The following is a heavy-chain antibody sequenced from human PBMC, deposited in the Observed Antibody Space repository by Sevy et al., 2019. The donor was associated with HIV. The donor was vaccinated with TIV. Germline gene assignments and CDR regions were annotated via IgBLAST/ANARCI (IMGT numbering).Heavy chain of an antibody. J-gene: IGHJ6*02. CDR3: AREDGGISTSGYGSRLNYYGMDV. CDR2: ISYDGSNK. Sequence: GGSLRLSCAASGFTFSSYAMHWVRQAPGKGLEWVAVISYDGSNKYYADSVKGRFTNSRDNSKKTLYLQMNSLRAEDTAVYYGAREDGGISTSGYGSRLNYYGMDVWGQGTTVTVSS. CDR1: GFTFSSYA. D-gene: IGHD2-2*01. V-gene: IGHV3-30-3*01.